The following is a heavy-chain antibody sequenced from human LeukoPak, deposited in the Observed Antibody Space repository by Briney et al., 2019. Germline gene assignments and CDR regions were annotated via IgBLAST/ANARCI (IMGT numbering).Heavy chain of an antibody. Sequence: SETLYLTCAAYGGSFSGYYWSWIRQPPGKGLEWIGEINHSGSTNYNPSLKSRVTISVDTSKNQFSLKLSSVTAADTAVYYCARVQFCSSTSCYTGDWFDPWGQGTLVTVSS. J-gene: IGHJ5*02. D-gene: IGHD2-2*02. CDR2: INHSGST. CDR1: GGSFSGYY. V-gene: IGHV4-34*01. CDR3: ARVQFCSSTSCYTGDWFDP.